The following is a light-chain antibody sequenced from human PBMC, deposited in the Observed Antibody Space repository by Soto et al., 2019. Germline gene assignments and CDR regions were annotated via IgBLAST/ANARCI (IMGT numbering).Light chain of an antibody. J-gene: IGLJ3*02. V-gene: IGLV1-44*01. CDR3: AAWDESPNVPV. CDR2: SNT. Sequence: QSVLTQPPSASGTPGQRVTISCSGSNSNIGRNTVNWYQQLPGAAPSLLIYSNTQRPSGVPDRFSGSKSGTSASLAISGLPSEDEADYYCAAWDESPNVPVFVGGTKVTVL. CDR1: NSNIGRNT.